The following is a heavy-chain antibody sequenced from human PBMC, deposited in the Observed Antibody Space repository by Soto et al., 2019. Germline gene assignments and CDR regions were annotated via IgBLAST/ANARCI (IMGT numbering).Heavy chain of an antibody. Sequence: PSETLSLTCTCSCGSISSYFWSFICHPRGKGLEWIGYIYYSGSTYYNPSLKSRVTISVDTSKNQFSLKLSSVTAADTAVYYCASEYCTNGVCPDRVFDYWGQGTLVTVSS. CDR1: CGSISSYF. J-gene: IGHJ4*02. D-gene: IGHD2-8*01. CDR3: ASEYCTNGVCPDRVFDY. CDR2: IYYSGST. V-gene: IGHV4-59*12.